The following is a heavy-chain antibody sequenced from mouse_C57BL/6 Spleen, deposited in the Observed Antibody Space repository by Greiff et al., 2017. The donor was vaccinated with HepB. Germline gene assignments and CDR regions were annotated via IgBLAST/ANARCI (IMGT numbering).Heavy chain of an antibody. CDR1: GFTFSDYG. J-gene: IGHJ3*01. D-gene: IGHD6-1*01. V-gene: IGHV5-17*01. CDR2: ISSGSSTI. CDR3: ARGPHEGWFAY. Sequence: DVKLVESGGGLVKPGGSLKLSCAASGFTFSDYGMHWVRQAPEKGLEWVAYISSGSSTIYYADTVKGRFTISRDNAKNTLFLQMTSLRSEDTAMYYCARGPHEGWFAYWGQGTLVTVSA.